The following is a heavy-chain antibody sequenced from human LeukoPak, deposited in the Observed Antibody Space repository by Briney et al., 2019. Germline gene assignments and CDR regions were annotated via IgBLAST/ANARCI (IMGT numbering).Heavy chain of an antibody. CDR2: ISSSASTI. CDR3: ARGESYSSSWYSNFDY. Sequence: PGGSLRLSCVASGFTFSSYSMNWVRLAPGRGLEWISYISSSASTIFYADSVKGRVTISRDSAKNSLYLQMNSLRAEDTAVYYCARGESYSSSWYSNFDYWGQGTLVTVSS. V-gene: IGHV3-48*01. J-gene: IGHJ4*02. CDR1: GFTFSSYS. D-gene: IGHD6-13*01.